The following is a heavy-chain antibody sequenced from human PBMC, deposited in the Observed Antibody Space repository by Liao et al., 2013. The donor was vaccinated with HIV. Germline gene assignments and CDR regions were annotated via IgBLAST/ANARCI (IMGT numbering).Heavy chain of an antibody. D-gene: IGHD3-3*01. Sequence: QVRLHESGPGLVKPSETLSLTCSVSGGSVSSGSYYWSWIRQPAGKGLEWIGRIYTSGSTNYNPSLKSRVTMSVDTSKNQFSLKLSSVTAADTAVYYCACRITIFGGHFDYWGQGTLVTVSS. CDR1: GGSVSSGSYY. J-gene: IGHJ4*02. CDR3: ACRITIFGGHFDY. V-gene: IGHV4-61*02. CDR2: IYTSGST.